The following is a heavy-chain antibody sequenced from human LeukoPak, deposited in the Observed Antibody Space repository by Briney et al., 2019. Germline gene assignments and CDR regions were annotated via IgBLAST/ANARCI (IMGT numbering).Heavy chain of an antibody. Sequence: GESLKISCKGSGYNFTNYWIGWVRQMSGKGLEWMGVIYPGDSDTTYSPSFQGQVTISVDKSISTAYLQWSSLKDSDTAMYYCARHFNGGDDYWGQGTLVTVSS. J-gene: IGHJ4*02. CDR1: GYNFTNYW. V-gene: IGHV5-51*01. CDR2: IYPGDSDT. D-gene: IGHD2-21*02. CDR3: ARHFNGGDDY.